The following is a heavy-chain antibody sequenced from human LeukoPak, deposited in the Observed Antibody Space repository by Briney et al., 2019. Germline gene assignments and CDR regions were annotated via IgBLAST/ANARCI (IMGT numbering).Heavy chain of an antibody. CDR1: GFTFSSYD. J-gene: IGHJ6*02. Sequence: PGGSLRLSCVASGFTFSSYDMHWVRQVTGKDLEWVSTINTAGDTYYPGSMKGRFTISRENAKNSMYLQMSSLRAGDTAVYYCARSQYQLLRGYYGMDVWGQGTTVIVSS. D-gene: IGHD2-2*01. CDR3: ARSQYQLLRGYYGMDV. V-gene: IGHV3-13*01. CDR2: INTAGDT.